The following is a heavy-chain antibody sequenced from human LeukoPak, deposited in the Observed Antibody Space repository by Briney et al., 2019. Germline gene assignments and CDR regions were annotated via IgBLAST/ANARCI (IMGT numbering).Heavy chain of an antibody. Sequence: PSQTLSLTCTVSGGSITSGTYYWSWIRQRPGKGLEWIGYTHYSGSTYNNPSLKSRVTISADTSKNQLSLKLRSVTAADTAVYYCARDGCSGTGCYGNWFDPWGQGTLVTVSS. CDR2: THYSGST. CDR1: GGSITSGTYY. D-gene: IGHD2-2*01. CDR3: ARDGCSGTGCYGNWFDP. V-gene: IGHV4-31*03. J-gene: IGHJ5*02.